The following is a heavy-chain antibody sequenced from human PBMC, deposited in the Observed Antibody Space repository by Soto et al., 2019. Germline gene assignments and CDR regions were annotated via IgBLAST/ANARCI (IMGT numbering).Heavy chain of an antibody. J-gene: IGHJ5*02. V-gene: IGHV5-10-1*01. D-gene: IGHD2-15*01. CDR1: GYSFTSYW. Sequence: PGESLKISCKGSGYSFTSYWISWVRQMPGKGLEWMGRIDPSDSYTNYSPSFQGHVTISADKSISTAYLQWSSLKASDTAMYYCARSRFCSGGSCSDWFDHWGQGTLVTVSS. CDR2: IDPSDSYT. CDR3: ARSRFCSGGSCSDWFDH.